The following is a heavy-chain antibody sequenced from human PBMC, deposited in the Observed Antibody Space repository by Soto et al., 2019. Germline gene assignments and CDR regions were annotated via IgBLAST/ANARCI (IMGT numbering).Heavy chain of an antibody. CDR1: GXSISSGDYY. D-gene: IGHD1-26*01. CDR3: ARDSAVELLIGERDYYYGMDV. V-gene: IGHV4-30-4*01. J-gene: IGHJ6*02. Sequence: LSLTFTVSGXSISSGDYYWSWIRQPPGKGLEWIGYIYYSGSTYYNPSLKSRVTISVDTSKNQFSLKLSSVTAADTAVYYCARDSAVELLIGERDYYYGMDVWGQGTTVTVSS. CDR2: IYYSGST.